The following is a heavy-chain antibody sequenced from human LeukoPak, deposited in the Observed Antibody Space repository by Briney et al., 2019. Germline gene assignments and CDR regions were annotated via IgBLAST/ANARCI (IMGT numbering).Heavy chain of an antibody. CDR1: GFTFRTYW. J-gene: IGHJ3*02. CDR2: IESDGSST. Sequence: GGSLRLSCAASGFTFRTYWMNWVRQAPGKGLVWVSRIESDGSSTSYADSVKGRFTISRDNAANTLYLQMNSLRAEDTAVYYCAKHGDSGGYFENALDIWGQGTMVTVSS. D-gene: IGHD3-22*01. CDR3: AKHGDSGGYFENALDI. V-gene: IGHV3-74*01.